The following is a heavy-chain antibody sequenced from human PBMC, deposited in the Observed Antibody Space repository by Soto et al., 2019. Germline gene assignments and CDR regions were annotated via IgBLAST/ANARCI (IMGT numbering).Heavy chain of an antibody. J-gene: IGHJ4*02. CDR2: ISADGNSE. V-gene: IGHV3-30*18. Sequence: PRLSCVVSGVTFSNSDMQWVRQAPGKGLEWVAMISADGNSEDYAASVKGRFTGSRGNSKNTLYLQLDSLRVEDTAIYYCAKDVDYGGNTWGHWGQGALVTVSS. D-gene: IGHD4-17*01. CDR3: AKDVDYGGNTWGH. CDR1: GVTFSNSD.